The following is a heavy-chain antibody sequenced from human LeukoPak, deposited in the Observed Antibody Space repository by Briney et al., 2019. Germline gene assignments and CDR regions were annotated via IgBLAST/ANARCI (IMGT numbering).Heavy chain of an antibody. D-gene: IGHD5-24*01. V-gene: IGHV3-23*01. CDR2: MSGSGGST. CDR3: AKGAGYNYYYYYYMDV. CDR1: GFTFSSFA. Sequence: PGGSLRLSCAASGFTFSSFAMSWVRQAPGEGLEWVSAMSGSGGSTYYADSVKGRFTISRDNSKNTLYLQMNSLRAEDTAVYYCAKGAGYNYYYYYYMDVWGKGTTVTISS. J-gene: IGHJ6*03.